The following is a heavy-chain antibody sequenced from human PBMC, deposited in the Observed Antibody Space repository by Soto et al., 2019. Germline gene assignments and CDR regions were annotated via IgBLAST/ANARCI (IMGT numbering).Heavy chain of an antibody. D-gene: IGHD2-21*01. CDR2: IYYSGST. Sequence: SETLSLTCTVSGGSISSGGYYWSWNRQHPGKGLERIGYIYYSGSTYYNPSLKSRVTISVDTSKNPFSLKLSSVTAAATAVYYCARDVHSTYYYGMDVWAQGALLTVSS. J-gene: IGHJ6*02. V-gene: IGHV4-31*03. CDR3: ARDVHSTYYYGMDV. CDR1: GGSISSGGYY.